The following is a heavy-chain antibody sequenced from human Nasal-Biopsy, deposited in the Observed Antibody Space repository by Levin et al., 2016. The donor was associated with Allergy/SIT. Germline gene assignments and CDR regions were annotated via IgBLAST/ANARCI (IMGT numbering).Heavy chain of an antibody. D-gene: IGHD5-18*01. CDR1: GGSINRYY. CDR3: ARRYTFGFFDP. J-gene: IGHJ5*02. CDR2: IYDSGST. V-gene: IGHV4-59*01. Sequence: SETLSLTCAVSGGSINRYYWTWIRQPPGKGLEWIGYIYDSGSTKYNPSLNSRVTISRDTSKNQFSLELNSVTAADTAVYYCARRYTFGFFDPWGQGTLVTVSS.